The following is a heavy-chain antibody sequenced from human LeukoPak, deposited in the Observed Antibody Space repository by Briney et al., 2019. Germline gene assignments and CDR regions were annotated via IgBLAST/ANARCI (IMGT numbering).Heavy chain of an antibody. V-gene: IGHV3-7*01. CDR1: GFTFSTSW. Sequence: GGSLRLSCVASGFTFSTSWMNWVRQAPGKGLEWVAHIKEDGSEKNYADSVKGRFTISRDNAKNSLYLQIKCLTGEATAMYYCARQWGWFRGRWWFDTLDVWGQGSIVTVSS. J-gene: IGHJ3*01. CDR3: ARQWGWFRGRWWFDTLDV. CDR2: IKEDGSEK. D-gene: IGHD2-8*02.